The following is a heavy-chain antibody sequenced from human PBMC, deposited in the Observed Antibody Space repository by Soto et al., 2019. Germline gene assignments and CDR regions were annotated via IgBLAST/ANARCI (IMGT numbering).Heavy chain of an antibody. J-gene: IGHJ6*02. Sequence: GGSLRLSCAASGFTFSDYYMSWIRQAPGKGLEWVSYISSSGSTIYYADSVKGRFTISRDNAKNSPYLQMNSLRAEDTAVYYCARCPLLRFLEWPYGMDVWGQGTTVTVSS. D-gene: IGHD3-3*01. CDR2: ISSSGSTI. V-gene: IGHV3-11*01. CDR1: GFTFSDYY. CDR3: ARCPLLRFLEWPYGMDV.